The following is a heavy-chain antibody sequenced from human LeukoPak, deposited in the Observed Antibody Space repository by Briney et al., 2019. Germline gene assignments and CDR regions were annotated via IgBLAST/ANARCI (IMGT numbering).Heavy chain of an antibody. D-gene: IGHD1-7*01. CDR3: ARHRPTDEYNWTYGDNYYMDV. J-gene: IGHJ6*03. V-gene: IGHV4-39*01. CDR2: IYYSGST. Sequence: SETLSLTCTVSGGSSSSSSYYWGWIRQPPGKGLEWIGSIYYSGSTYYNPSLKSRVTISVDTSKNQFSLKLSSVTAADTAVYYCARHRPTDEYNWTYGDNYYMDVWGKGTTVTVSS. CDR1: GGSSSSSSYY.